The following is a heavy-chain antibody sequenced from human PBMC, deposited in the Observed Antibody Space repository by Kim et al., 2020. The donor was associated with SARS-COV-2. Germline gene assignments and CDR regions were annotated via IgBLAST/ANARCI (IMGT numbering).Heavy chain of an antibody. CDR2: IYQSGST. J-gene: IGHJ6*04. CDR3: ARDLPLIHVDTAMVTAQSGLDV. D-gene: IGHD5-18*01. CDR1: GGSISSSNW. V-gene: IGHV4-4*02. Sequence: SETLSLTCAVSGGSISSSNWLSGVRQPGGKGLEWIGEIYQSGSTNYNPSLKSRVTILVDKSKNPFSLKLSSVTAADTAVYYCARDLPLIHVDTAMVTAQSGLDVWGKGTTGTVSS.